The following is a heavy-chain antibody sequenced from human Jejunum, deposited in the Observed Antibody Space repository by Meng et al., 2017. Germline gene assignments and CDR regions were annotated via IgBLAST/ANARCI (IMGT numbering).Heavy chain of an antibody. D-gene: IGHD5-24*01. J-gene: IGHJ6*02. CDR3: ARDRDYYGMDV. CDR1: GGSVSSYY. CDR2: VYISGST. Sequence: GSLRLSCTVSGGSVSSYYWSWIRQPAGRGPEWIGRVYISGSTNYNPSLKSRVTISVDTSKNQFSLHLSSVTAADTAVYYCARDRDYYGMDVWGQGTTVTVSS. V-gene: IGHV4-4*07.